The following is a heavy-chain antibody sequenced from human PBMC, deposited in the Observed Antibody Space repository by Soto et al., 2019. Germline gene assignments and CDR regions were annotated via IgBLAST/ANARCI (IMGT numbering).Heavy chain of an antibody. CDR1: GYTFTSYY. V-gene: IGHV1-46*01. Sequence: ASVKVSCKASGYTFTSYYMHWVRQAPGQGLEWMGIINPSGGSTSYAQKLQGRVTMTTDTSTSTAYMELRSLRSDDTAVYYCARGIGQWLVSDFDYWGQGTLVTVSS. J-gene: IGHJ4*02. CDR3: ARGIGQWLVSDFDY. D-gene: IGHD6-19*01. CDR2: INPSGGST.